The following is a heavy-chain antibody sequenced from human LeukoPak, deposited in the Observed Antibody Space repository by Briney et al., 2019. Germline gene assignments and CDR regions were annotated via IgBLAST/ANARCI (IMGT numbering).Heavy chain of an antibody. D-gene: IGHD3-3*01. CDR2: ISGSGGST. Sequence: GGSLRLSCAASGFTFSSYAMSWVRQAPGKGLEWVSAISGSGGSTYYADSVKGRFTISGDNSKNTLYLQMNSLRAEDTAVYYCAMGFLYYDPMRGKWGQGTLVTVSS. CDR3: AMGFLYYDPMRGK. J-gene: IGHJ4*02. CDR1: GFTFSSYA. V-gene: IGHV3-23*01.